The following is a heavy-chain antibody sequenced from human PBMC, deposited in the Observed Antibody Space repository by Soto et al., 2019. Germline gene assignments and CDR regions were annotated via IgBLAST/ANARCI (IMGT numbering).Heavy chain of an antibody. D-gene: IGHD2-21*02. CDR1: GGTFGSYS. CDR3: ARAPSVVATAYFDD. V-gene: IGHV1-69*02. CDR2: IIPVLGIV. J-gene: IGHJ4*02. Sequence: LVQSGAEVKKPGSSVKVSCKASGGTFGSYSINWVRQAPGQGLEWMGRIIPVLGIVNYAQKFQGRVTITADKSTRPLYMEMSSLRSADTAVYYCARAPSVVATAYFDDWGQGTLVTVSS.